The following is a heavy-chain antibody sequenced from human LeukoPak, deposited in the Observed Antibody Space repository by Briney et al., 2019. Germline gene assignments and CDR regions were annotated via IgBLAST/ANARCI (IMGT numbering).Heavy chain of an antibody. J-gene: IGHJ3*02. D-gene: IGHD1-26*01. V-gene: IGHV1-2*02. CDR3: ARGAGSYYLAAFDI. Sequence: GASVKVSCKASGYTFTGYYMHWVRQAPGQGLEWMGWINPNSGGTNYAQKFQGRVTMTRDTSISTAYVELSRLRSDDTAVYYCARGAGSYYLAAFDIWGQGTMVTVSS. CDR1: GYTFTGYY. CDR2: INPNSGGT.